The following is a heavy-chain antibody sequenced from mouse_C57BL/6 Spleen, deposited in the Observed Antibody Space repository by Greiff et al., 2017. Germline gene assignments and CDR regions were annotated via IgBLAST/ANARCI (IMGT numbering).Heavy chain of an antibody. D-gene: IGHD2-2*01. CDR3: ARGYYGYEAWFAY. CDR2: INPSNGGT. V-gene: IGHV1-53*01. CDR1: GYTFTSYW. J-gene: IGHJ3*01. Sequence: QVHVKQPGTELVKPGASVKLSCKASGYTFTSYWMHWVKQRPGQGLEWIGNINPSNGGTNYNEKFKSKATLTVDKSSSTAYMQLSSLTSEDSAVYYCARGYYGYEAWFAYWGQGTLVTVSA.